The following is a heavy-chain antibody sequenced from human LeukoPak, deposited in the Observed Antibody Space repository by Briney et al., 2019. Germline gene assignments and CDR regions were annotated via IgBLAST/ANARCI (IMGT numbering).Heavy chain of an antibody. D-gene: IGHD6-19*01. J-gene: IGHJ4*02. Sequence: GGSLRLSCEVSGVIFEQYGMHWVRQAPGKGLKWVAGISWNGVTINCGDSVKGRFTISRDNAKSFLYLQMNSLRPEDTALYYCVKDISGWSYFDSWGQGTRVTVSP. CDR1: GVIFEQYG. CDR3: VKDISGWSYFDS. CDR2: ISWNGVTI. V-gene: IGHV3-9*01.